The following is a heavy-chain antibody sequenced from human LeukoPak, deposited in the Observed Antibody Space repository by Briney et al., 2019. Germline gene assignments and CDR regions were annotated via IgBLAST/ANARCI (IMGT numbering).Heavy chain of an antibody. D-gene: IGHD6-13*01. CDR1: GFTFSSYA. CDR2: ISGIGGST. J-gene: IGHJ4*02. CDR3: ARFGYSSSWSFNDY. V-gene: IGHV3-64*01. Sequence: GGSLRLSCAASGFTFSSYATHWVRQAPGKGLEYVSAISGIGGSTYYANSVKGRFTISRDNSKNTLYLQMGSLRAEDMAVYYCARFGYSSSWSFNDYWGQGTLVTVSS.